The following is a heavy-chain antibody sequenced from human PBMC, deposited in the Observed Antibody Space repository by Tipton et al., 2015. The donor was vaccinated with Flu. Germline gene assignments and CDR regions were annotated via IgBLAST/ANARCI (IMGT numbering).Heavy chain of an antibody. CDR3: AKVIPELVAGLDS. Sequence: SLRLSCAASGFTFSIYAMSWVRQAPGKRLEWISAISGGGGGTYYADSVKGRFSISRDNSKNMLYLRMDSLSAEDTAIYYCAKVIPELVAGLDSWGQGTLVTVAS. CDR1: GFTFSIYA. V-gene: IGHV3-23*01. J-gene: IGHJ4*02. D-gene: IGHD6-19*01. CDR2: ISGGGGGT.